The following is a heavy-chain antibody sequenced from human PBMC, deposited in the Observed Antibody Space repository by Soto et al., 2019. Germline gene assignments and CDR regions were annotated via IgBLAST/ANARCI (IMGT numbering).Heavy chain of an antibody. J-gene: IGHJ3*02. V-gene: IGHV3-48*02. D-gene: IGHD3-3*01. CDR1: GFPFSIYS. CDR3: ERGRRVTIFGVVSRNDAFDI. CDR2: ISSSSTI. Sequence: PGGSLRLSCAASGFPFSIYSMNLVRQAPGKGLEWVSYISSSSTIYYADSVKGRFTISRDNAKNSLYLQMNSLRDEDTAVYYCERGRRVTIFGVVSRNDAFDIWGQGTMVTVSS.